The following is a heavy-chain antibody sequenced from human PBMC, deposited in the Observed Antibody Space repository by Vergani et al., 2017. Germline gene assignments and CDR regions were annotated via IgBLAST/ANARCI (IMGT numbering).Heavy chain of an antibody. CDR3: AVRPRDNLVEGEIVTKGTFDY. CDR2: INNDGHT. V-gene: IGHV4-34*02. Sequence: QVQLQQWGAGVVRPSGTLSLTCAVFGESFSSLYWSWICKPPGKGLEWIGEINNDGHTNYNPSLESRVTVSRDTAKNQFSLNLMSVTAADTAMYYCAVRPRDNLVEGEIVTKGTFDYWRQGSLVTVCS. CDR1: GESFSSLY. D-gene: IGHD2/OR15-2a*01. J-gene: IGHJ4*02.